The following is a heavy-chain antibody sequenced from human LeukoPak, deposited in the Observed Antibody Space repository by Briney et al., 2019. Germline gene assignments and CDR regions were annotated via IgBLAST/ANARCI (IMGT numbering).Heavy chain of an antibody. D-gene: IGHD3-10*01. V-gene: IGHV3-30-3*01. Sequence: PGGSLRLSCAASGFTFSSYAMHWVRQAPGKGLEWVAVISYDGSNKYYADSVKGRFTISRDNSKNTLYLQMNSLRAEDTAVYYCARDRQYYYGSETDYWGQGTLVTVSS. CDR3: ARDRQYYYGSETDY. CDR1: GFTFSSYA. J-gene: IGHJ4*02. CDR2: ISYDGSNK.